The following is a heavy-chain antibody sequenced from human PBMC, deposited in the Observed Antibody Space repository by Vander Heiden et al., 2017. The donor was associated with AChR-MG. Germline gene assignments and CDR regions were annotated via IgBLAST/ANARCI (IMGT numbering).Heavy chain of an antibody. J-gene: IGHJ4*02. Sequence: EVQLLESGGGLVQPGGSLRLSCAASGFTFSGDARSWVGQAPGKGLEWVSAISGSGGSTYYADSVKGRFTISRDNSKNTLYLQMNSLRAEDTAVYYCAKVPQGGELLYYFDYWGQGTLVTLSS. CDR3: AKVPQGGELLYYFDY. V-gene: IGHV3-23*01. CDR2: ISGSGGST. CDR1: GFTFSGDA. D-gene: IGHD1-26*01.